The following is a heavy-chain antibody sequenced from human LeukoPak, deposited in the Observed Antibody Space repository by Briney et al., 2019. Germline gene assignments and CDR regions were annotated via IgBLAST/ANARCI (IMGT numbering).Heavy chain of an antibody. Sequence: GSSVKVSCKTSGGTFNNSAISRVRQAPGQGLGWLGGIMPLFGTAGYAQKFQGRVTITTDESTRTVYLERTSLTADDTAVYYCARDVHGDYGSGWFDPWGQGTLVSVSS. V-gene: IGHV1-69*05. CDR2: IMPLFGTA. J-gene: IGHJ5*02. CDR1: GGTFNNSA. D-gene: IGHD4-17*01. CDR3: ARDVHGDYGSGWFDP.